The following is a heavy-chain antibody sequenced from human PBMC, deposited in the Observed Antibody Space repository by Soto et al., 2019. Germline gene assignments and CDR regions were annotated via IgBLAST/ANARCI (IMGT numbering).Heavy chain of an antibody. V-gene: IGHV3-30-3*01. CDR3: ARVAEMLVEREPPLDY. D-gene: IGHD6-6*01. CDR1: GFTFSSYA. CDR2: ISYDGSNK. Sequence: QVQLVESGGGVVQPGRSLRLSCAASGFTFSSYAMHWVRQAPGKGLEWVAVISYDGSNKYYADSAKGRFTISRDNSKNTLYLQMNSLRAEDTAVYYCARVAEMLVEREPPLDYWGQGTLVTVSS. J-gene: IGHJ4*02.